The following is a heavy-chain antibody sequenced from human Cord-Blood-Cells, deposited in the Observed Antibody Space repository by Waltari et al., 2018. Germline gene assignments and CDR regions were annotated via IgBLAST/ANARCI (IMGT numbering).Heavy chain of an antibody. CDR2: IRGSGGST. CDR3: AKGGTTEVVSERGLDY. Sequence: EVQLLESGGGLVQPGGSLRLSCAASGFTFSSYAMSWVRQAPGKGLEWVSAIRGSGGSTYYADSVKGRFTISRDNSKNTLYRQMNSLRAEDTAVYYCAKGGTTEVVSERGLDYWGQGTLVTVSS. D-gene: IGHD3-22*01. CDR1: GFTFSSYA. V-gene: IGHV3-23*01. J-gene: IGHJ4*02.